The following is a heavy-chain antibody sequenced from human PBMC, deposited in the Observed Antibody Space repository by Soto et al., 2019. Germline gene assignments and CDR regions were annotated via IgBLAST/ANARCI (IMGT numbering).Heavy chain of an antibody. CDR3: ARVPPGYGDYMHNWFDP. CDR2: INPNSGGT. Sequence: GASVKVSCKASGYTFTGYYMHWVRQAPGQGLEWMGWINPNSGGTNYAQKFQGRVTMTRDTSISTAYMELSRLRSDDTAAYYCARVPPGYGDYMHNWFDPWGQGTLVTVSS. V-gene: IGHV1-2*02. CDR1: GYTFTGYY. D-gene: IGHD4-17*01. J-gene: IGHJ5*02.